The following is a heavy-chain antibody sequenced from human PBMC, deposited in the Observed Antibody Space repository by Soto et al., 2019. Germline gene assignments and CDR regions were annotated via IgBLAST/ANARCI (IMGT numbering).Heavy chain of an antibody. CDR3: ARDLGSLVAVAGTCYFDY. V-gene: IGHV1-46*01. J-gene: IGHJ4*02. CDR2: INPGGGST. D-gene: IGHD6-19*01. Sequence: QVQLVQSGAEVKGPGASVKISCKASGYTFTNFFIHWVRQAPGQGLEWMGIINPGGGSTDYAQKFKGRVTLTIDASTNTVHMELSSLRSEDTAVYYCARDLGSLVAVAGTCYFDYWGQGTLVTVSS. CDR1: GYTFTNFF.